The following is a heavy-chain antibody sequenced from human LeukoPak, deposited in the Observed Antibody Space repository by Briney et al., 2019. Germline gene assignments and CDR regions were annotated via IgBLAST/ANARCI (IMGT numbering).Heavy chain of an antibody. Sequence: ASVKVSCKASGYTFTSYDINWVRQATGQGPEWMGWMNPNSGNTGYAQKFQGRVTMTRNTSISTAYMELSSLRSEDTAVYYCARGRRPRENYYYYYMDVWGKGTTVTVSS. CDR1: GYTFTSYD. D-gene: IGHD1-26*01. V-gene: IGHV1-8*01. CDR2: MNPNSGNT. CDR3: ARGRRPRENYYYYYMDV. J-gene: IGHJ6*03.